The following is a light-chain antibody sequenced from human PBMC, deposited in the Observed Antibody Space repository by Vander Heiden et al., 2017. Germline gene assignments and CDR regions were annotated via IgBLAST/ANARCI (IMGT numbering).Light chain of an antibody. CDR1: SGYSNYK. V-gene: IGLV9-49*01. CDR2: VGTGVIVG. J-gene: IGLJ3*02. CDR3: WSDFGSGSNFECV. Sequence: QPVLTQPPSASASLGASVTLTCTLSSGYSNYKVDWYQQRPGKGPRFVMRVGTGVIVGSKGDGIPDRFSVLGSGLNRYLTINNIQEEDESDYHCWSDFGSGSNFECVFGGGTKLTVL.